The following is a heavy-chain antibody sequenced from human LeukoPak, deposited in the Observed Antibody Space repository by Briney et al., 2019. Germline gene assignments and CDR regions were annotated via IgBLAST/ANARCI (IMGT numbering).Heavy chain of an antibody. V-gene: IGHV1-69*06. CDR3: ARVGVSSYSNSGY. J-gene: IGHJ4*02. D-gene: IGHD6-13*01. CDR1: GGTFSSYA. Sequence: SVKVSCKASGGTFSSYAISWVRQAPGQGLEWMGGIIPIFGTANYAQKFQGRVTITADKSTSTAYMELSSLRSEDTAVYYCARVGVSSYSNSGYWGQGTLVTVSS. CDR2: IIPIFGTA.